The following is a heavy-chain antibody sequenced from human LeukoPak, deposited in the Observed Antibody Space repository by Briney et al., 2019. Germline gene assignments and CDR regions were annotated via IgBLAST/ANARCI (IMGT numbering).Heavy chain of an antibody. CDR2: IYYTGSS. V-gene: IGHV4-59*08. J-gene: IGHJ4*02. Sequence: SETLSLTCTVSGASINSHFWSSIRQPPGKGLEWVGSIYYTGSSNYNPSLESRVTISVDTSKNQFSLELSSVTAADTAVYYCARGRYYFDYWGQGTLVTVSS. CDR3: ARGRYYFDY. CDR1: GASINSHF.